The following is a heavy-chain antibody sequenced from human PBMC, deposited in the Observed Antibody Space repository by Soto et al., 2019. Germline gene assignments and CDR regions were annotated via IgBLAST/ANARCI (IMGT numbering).Heavy chain of an antibody. CDR1: GGTFSSYT. J-gene: IGHJ4*02. Sequence: QVQLVQSGAEVKKPGSSVKVSCKASGGTFSSYTISWVRQAPGQGLEWMGRIIPILGIANYAQKFQGRVTITEDKSTSTAYMELSSLRSEDTAVYYCARESEMATSRYFDYWGQGTLVTVSS. D-gene: IGHD5-12*01. CDR2: IIPILGIA. V-gene: IGHV1-69*08. CDR3: ARESEMATSRYFDY.